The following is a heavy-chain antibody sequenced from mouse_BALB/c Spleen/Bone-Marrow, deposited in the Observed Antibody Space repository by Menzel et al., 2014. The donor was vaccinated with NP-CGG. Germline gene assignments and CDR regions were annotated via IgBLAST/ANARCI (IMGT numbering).Heavy chain of an antibody. CDR3: TSYYGYY. J-gene: IGHJ2*01. D-gene: IGHD1-2*01. Sequence: EVQGVESGGGLVQPGGSMKLSCAASGFTFSDAWMDWARQSPEKGLEWVAEIRNKANNLAAYFSESVKGRFTISRDDSKSSVYLQMNILRPEDTGIYYCTSYYGYYWGQGTTLTVSS. CDR1: GFTFSDAW. V-gene: IGHV6-6*01. CDR2: IRNKANNLAA.